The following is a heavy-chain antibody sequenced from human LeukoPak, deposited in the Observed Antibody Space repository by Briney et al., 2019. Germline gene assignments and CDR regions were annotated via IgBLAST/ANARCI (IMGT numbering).Heavy chain of an antibody. Sequence: SEILSLTCSVSDDSITMYYRTWIRQPPGRGVEGIGYIYYCGSTNYNPSLKSRVTISVDMSKNQLSLKLSSVTSATTPFYYCSRGSLNVFLWFGFFDPWGQGTLVTVSS. D-gene: IGHD3-10*01. J-gene: IGHJ5*02. V-gene: IGHV4-59*01. CDR1: DDSITMYY. CDR2: IYYCGST. CDR3: SRGSLNVFLWFGFFDP.